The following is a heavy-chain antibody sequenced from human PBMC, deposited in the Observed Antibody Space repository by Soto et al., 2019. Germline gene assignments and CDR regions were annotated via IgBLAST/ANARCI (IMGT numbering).Heavy chain of an antibody. D-gene: IGHD3-22*01. CDR3: ARGEDYDSSGYSSVGALDI. CDR2: MYNTGST. J-gene: IGHJ3*02. V-gene: IGHV4-59*08. Sequence: SETLSLTCTVSGGSISGYYWSGIRQPPGKGLEWIGYMYNTGSTVYNPSFKSRVTISVDTSKNQFSLKLNSLTAADTAVYYCARGEDYDSSGYSSVGALDIWGQGTMVTVSS. CDR1: GGSISGYY.